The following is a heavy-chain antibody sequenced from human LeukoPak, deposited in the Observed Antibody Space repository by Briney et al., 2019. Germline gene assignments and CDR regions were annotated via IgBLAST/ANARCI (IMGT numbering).Heavy chain of an antibody. Sequence: GGSLRLSCAASGFIFSDYGMHWVRQAPGKGLEWVAVIWNNGNNRYADSVRGRFTISRDDSKNTLYLQMDSLRAEDTAVYYCARGIAAAFLSWFDPWGQGTLVTVSS. D-gene: IGHD6-13*01. V-gene: IGHV3-33*01. J-gene: IGHJ5*02. CDR1: GFIFSDYG. CDR3: ARGIAAAFLSWFDP. CDR2: IWNNGNNR.